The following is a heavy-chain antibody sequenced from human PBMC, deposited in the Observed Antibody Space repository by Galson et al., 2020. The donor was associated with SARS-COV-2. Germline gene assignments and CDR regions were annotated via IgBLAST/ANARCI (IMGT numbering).Heavy chain of an antibody. V-gene: IGHV3-23*01. Sequence: GGSLRPPCPAPGFPSGHYAMTWVRKAPGKGLAWVHTNSASGVNTYNAASVKGRFTTPRDTPKNTVYLQLNSLRADDSAVYYCANEGTPFVLLVWVVFFDSWGQGTPVTVSS. CDR1: GFPSGHYA. J-gene: IGHJ4*02. CDR2: NSASGVNT. CDR3: ANEGTPFVLLVWVVFFDS. D-gene: IGHD3-16*01.